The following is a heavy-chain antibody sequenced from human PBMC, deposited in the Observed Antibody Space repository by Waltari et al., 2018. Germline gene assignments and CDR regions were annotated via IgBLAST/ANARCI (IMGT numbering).Heavy chain of an antibody. D-gene: IGHD2-2*01. CDR3: ARRKGYCTSSTCPPVQGYFGY. J-gene: IGHJ4*02. CDR1: GYMFTNYY. V-gene: IGHV1-2*02. CDR2: INPNSGGT. Sequence: QVQLVQSGAEVKKPGASVKIACKASGYMFTNYYMYWVRQAPGQGLEWMGWINPNSGGTNHAQKFQGGVTMTRDTSISTAYMELTRLRSDDTAVYFCARRKGYCTSSTCPPVQGYFGYWGQGTLVTVSS.